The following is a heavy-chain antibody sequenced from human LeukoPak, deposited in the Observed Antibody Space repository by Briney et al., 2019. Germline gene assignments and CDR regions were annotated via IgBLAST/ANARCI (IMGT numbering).Heavy chain of an antibody. CDR1: GFTFSTYS. J-gene: IGHJ4*02. V-gene: IGHV3-21*01. D-gene: IGHD6-13*01. CDR2: ISSSSSYI. CDR3: AREVYSSSWSYYFDY. Sequence: KTGGSLRLSCAASGFTFSTYSMKWVCQAPGKGLEWVSSISSSSSYIYYADSVKGRFTISRDNAKNSLYLQMNSLRAEDTAVYYCAREVYSSSWSYYFDYWGQGTLVTVAS.